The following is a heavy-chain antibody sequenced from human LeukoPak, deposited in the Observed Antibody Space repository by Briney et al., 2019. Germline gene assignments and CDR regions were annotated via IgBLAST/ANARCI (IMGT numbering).Heavy chain of an antibody. D-gene: IGHD4-17*01. CDR1: GYTFTSYY. J-gene: IGHJ6*03. CDR2: INPSGGST. CDR3: AEGDGDYYYMDV. Sequence: ASVKVSCKASGYTFTSYYMHWVRQAPGQGLEWMGIINPSGGSTSYAQKFQGRVTMTRDMSTSTVYMELSSLRSEDTAVYYCAEGDGDYYYMDVWGKGTTATVSS. V-gene: IGHV1-46*01.